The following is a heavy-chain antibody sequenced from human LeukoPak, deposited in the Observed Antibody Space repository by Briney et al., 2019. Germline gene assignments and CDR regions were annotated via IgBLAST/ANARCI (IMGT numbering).Heavy chain of an antibody. V-gene: IGHV3-7*01. Sequence: PGGSLRLSCAASGFTFSSYWMSWVRQAPGKGLEWVANIRQDGSEKYYVDSVKGRFTISRDNAKNSLYLQMNSLRAEDTAVYYCATSLWFGELDDYWGQGTLVTVSS. CDR2: IRQDGSEK. CDR3: ATSLWFGELDDY. CDR1: GFTFSSYW. J-gene: IGHJ4*02. D-gene: IGHD3-10*01.